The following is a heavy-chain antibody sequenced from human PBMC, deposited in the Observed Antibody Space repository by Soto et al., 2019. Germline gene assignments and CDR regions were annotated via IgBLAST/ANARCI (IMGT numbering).Heavy chain of an antibody. CDR3: AIPPGGSYGHGDY. CDR1: GYNFTDYW. CDR2: NYPGDSDT. Sequence: PGVSLKISCKGSGYNFTDYWIGRVRQMPGKGLEWMGINYPGDSDTRYSPSFQGQVTISADKSISTAYLQWSSLKASDTAMYYCAIPPGGSYGHGDYWGQGTLVTVSS. V-gene: IGHV5-51*01. J-gene: IGHJ4*02. D-gene: IGHD2-15*01.